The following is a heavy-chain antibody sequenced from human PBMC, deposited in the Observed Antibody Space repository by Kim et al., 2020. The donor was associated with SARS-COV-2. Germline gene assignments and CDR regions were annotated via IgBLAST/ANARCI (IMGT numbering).Heavy chain of an antibody. Sequence: GGSLRLSCAASGFTFGSYTVNWVRQAPGKGLECVAAVSSGGGTYYADSVKGRFTVSRDNSKNTVYLQVSSLRAEDTAVYYCGNSLRQSWGYWGQGTLVTVSS. CDR2: VSSGGGT. CDR1: GFTFGSYT. J-gene: IGHJ4*02. CDR3: GNSLRQSWGY. D-gene: IGHD7-27*01. V-gene: IGHV3-23*01.